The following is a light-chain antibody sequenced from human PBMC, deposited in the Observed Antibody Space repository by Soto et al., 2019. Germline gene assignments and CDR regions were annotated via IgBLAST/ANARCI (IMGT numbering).Light chain of an antibody. J-gene: IGKJ1*01. Sequence: EIVLTQSPGTLSLVPGGRATLSCRASQSVNNNYLAWYQQKPGQAPRLLLYGASNRATGIPDRFSGSGSGTDFTLTISRLEPEDFAVFYCQQYGSKPWTFGQGTEVEVK. CDR3: QQYGSKPWT. CDR1: QSVNNNY. V-gene: IGKV3-20*01. CDR2: GAS.